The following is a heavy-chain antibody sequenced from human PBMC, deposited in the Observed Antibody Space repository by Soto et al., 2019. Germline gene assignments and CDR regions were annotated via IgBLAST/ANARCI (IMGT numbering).Heavy chain of an antibody. J-gene: IGHJ4*02. CDR1: GYTFTSYG. V-gene: IGHV1-18*01. CDR3: ARSLYYDILTGQYYFDY. CDR2: ISAYNGNT. Sequence: ASVKVSCNASGYTFTSYGISWVRQAPGQGLEWMGWISAYNGNTNYAQKLQGRVTMTTDTSTSTAYMELRSLRSDDAAVYYCARSLYYDILTGQYYFDYWGQGTLVTVSS. D-gene: IGHD3-9*01.